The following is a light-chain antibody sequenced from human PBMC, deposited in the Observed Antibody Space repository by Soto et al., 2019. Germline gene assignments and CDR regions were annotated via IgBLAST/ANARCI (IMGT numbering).Light chain of an antibody. V-gene: IGLV1-44*01. CDR1: RSSIGTNT. Sequence: QSMLTQRPLASGTPGQRITISCSGSRSSIGTNTVTWYQQLPGTAPKLLIYSDNQRPSGVPDRFSGSKSGTSASLAISALQSDDEAAYYCAAWDVRFVVFGGGTKVTVL. J-gene: IGLJ2*01. CDR2: SDN. CDR3: AAWDVRFVV.